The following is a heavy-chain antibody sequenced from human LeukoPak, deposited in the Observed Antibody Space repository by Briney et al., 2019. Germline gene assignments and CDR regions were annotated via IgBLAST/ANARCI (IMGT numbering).Heavy chain of an antibody. CDR1: GGTFSSYA. CDR3: ATDYYDSKSGLGYGMDA. J-gene: IGHJ6*02. Sequence: ASVKVSCKASGGTFSSYAISWVRQAPGQGLEWMGRIIPILGIANYAQKFQGRVTITADRSTSTAYMELSSLRSEDTAVYYCATDYYDSKSGLGYGMDAWGQGTTVTVSS. V-gene: IGHV1-69*04. CDR2: IIPILGIA. D-gene: IGHD3-22*01.